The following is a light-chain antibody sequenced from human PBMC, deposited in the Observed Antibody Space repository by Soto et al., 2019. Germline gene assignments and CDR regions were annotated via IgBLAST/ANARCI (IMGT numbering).Light chain of an antibody. V-gene: IGKV3-20*01. J-gene: IGKJ1*01. CDR3: QQYGGSPPT. CDR2: GTS. CDR1: QSVSSNS. Sequence: EIVLTQSPGTLSLSPGESATLSCRASQSVSSNSLAWYRRNPGQPPSLLIYGTSTRATGIPRRFSGSGSGTDFTLPITRLEPEDFAVYYCQQYGGSPPTFGQGTKVEVK.